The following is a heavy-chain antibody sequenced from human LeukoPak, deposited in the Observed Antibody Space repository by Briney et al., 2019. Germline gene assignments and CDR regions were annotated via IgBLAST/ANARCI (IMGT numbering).Heavy chain of an antibody. J-gene: IGHJ3*02. CDR1: GGSFSGYY. CDR2: INHSGST. V-gene: IGHV4-34*01. CDR3: ARDLNYSGAFDI. Sequence: PSETLSLTCAVYGGSFSGYYWSWIRQPPGKGLEWIGEINHSGSTNYNPSLKSRVTISVDTSKNQFSLKLSSVTAADTAVYYCARDLNYSGAFDIWGQGTMVTVSS. D-gene: IGHD4-11*01.